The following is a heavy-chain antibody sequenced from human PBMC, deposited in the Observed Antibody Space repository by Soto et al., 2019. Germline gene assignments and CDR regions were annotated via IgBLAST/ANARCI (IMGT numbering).Heavy chain of an antibody. CDR3: AKRGVDTFGLSY. V-gene: IGHV3-74*01. CDR1: GFTFSSFW. CDR2: INTDGSST. J-gene: IGHJ4*02. D-gene: IGHD3-10*01. Sequence: VQLVESGGGLVQPGGSLRLSRAVSGFTFSSFWMHWVRQAPGEGLVWVSRINTDGSSTSYADSVKGRFTISRDNAKNTLYLQMNSLRVEDTAMYYCAKRGVDTFGLSYWGQGTLVTVSS.